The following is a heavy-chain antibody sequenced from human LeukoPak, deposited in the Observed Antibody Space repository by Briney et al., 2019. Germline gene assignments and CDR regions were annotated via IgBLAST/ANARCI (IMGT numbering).Heavy chain of an antibody. CDR1: GFTFSSYS. CDR2: ISSSSSTI. Sequence: GGTLRLSCAASGFTFSSYSMNWVRQAPGKGLEWVSYISSSSSTIYYADSVKGRFTISRDNAKNSLYLQMNSLRAEDTAVYYCARESSSSWRDFDYWGQGTLVTVSS. D-gene: IGHD6-13*01. CDR3: ARESSSSWRDFDY. V-gene: IGHV3-48*01. J-gene: IGHJ4*02.